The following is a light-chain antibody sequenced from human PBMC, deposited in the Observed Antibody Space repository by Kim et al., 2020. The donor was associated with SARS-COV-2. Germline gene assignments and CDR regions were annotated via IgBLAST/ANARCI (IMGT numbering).Light chain of an antibody. V-gene: IGKV1-39*01. CDR3: QQGYST. CDR1: QSISTY. Sequence: DIQMTQSPSSLSASVGDRVTITCRASQSISTYLNWYQQKPGKAPKLLIYAASSLPSGVPSRFSGSGSGTDFTLTNSSLQPEDFATYYCQQGYSTFGQGTKLEI. CDR2: AAS. J-gene: IGKJ2*01.